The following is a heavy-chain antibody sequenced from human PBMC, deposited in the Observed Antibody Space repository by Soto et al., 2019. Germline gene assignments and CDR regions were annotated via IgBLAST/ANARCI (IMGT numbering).Heavy chain of an antibody. CDR3: AKSRVLMVYAILTPVPYGMDV. D-gene: IGHD2-8*01. CDR2: ISYDGSNK. V-gene: IGHV3-30*18. Sequence: QSGGSLRLSCAASGFTFSSYGMHWVRQAPGKGLEWVAVISYDGSNKYYADSVKGRFTIPRDNSKNTLYLQMNSLRAEDTAVYYCAKSRVLMVYAILTPVPYGMDVWGQGTTVTVSS. J-gene: IGHJ6*02. CDR1: GFTFSSYG.